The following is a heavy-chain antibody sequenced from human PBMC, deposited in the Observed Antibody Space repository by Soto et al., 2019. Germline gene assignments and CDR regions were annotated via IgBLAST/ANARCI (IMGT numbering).Heavy chain of an antibody. CDR1: GFTFSNYY. Sequence: QVQLVDSGGGLVKPGGSLRLSCAASGFTFSNYYMTWIRQAPGKGLEWISYISDSGSVTYYADSVQGRFSISRDNAKNSLFLEMSDLRVDDTAVYYCARCLLGVGDPFDIWGQGTMVTVSS. CDR3: ARCLLGVGDPFDI. CDR2: ISDSGSVT. V-gene: IGHV3-11*01. D-gene: IGHD2-15*01. J-gene: IGHJ3*02.